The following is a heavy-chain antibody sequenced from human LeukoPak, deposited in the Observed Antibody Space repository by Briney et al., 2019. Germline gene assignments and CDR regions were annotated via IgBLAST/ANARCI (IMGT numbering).Heavy chain of an antibody. CDR1: GFTFSSYG. Sequence: AGGSLRLSCVVSGFTFSSYGMSWVRQAPGNGLEWVSGIRDNVHSTYYADSVKGRFTISRDNSKNTLYLQMNSLRAEDTAVYYCARDRGSHFPVSNFDYWGQGTLVTVSS. CDR2: IRDNVHST. V-gene: IGHV3-23*01. D-gene: IGHD2/OR15-2a*01. J-gene: IGHJ4*02. CDR3: ARDRGSHFPVSNFDY.